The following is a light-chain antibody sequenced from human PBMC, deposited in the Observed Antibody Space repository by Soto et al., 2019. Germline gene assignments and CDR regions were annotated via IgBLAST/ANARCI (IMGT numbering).Light chain of an antibody. J-gene: IGLJ1*01. V-gene: IGLV2-23*01. Sequence: QSALTQPASVSGSPGQSITISCTGTSSDVGSYNLVSWYQQHPGKAPKLMIYEGSKRPSGVSNRFSGSKSGNTASLTISRLQAEDEAHYYCCSYAGSSTYVFGTGTKLTVL. CDR1: SSDVGSYNL. CDR3: CSYAGSSTYV. CDR2: EGS.